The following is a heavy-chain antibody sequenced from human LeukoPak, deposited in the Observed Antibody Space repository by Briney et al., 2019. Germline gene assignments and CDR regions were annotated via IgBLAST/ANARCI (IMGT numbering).Heavy chain of an antibody. Sequence: GGSLRLSCAASGFTFDDYGMSWVRQAPGKGLEWVSGINWNGGSTGYADSVKGRFTISRDNAKNSLYLQMNSLRAEDTVVYYCARVARYGDYIGGSDYWGQGALVTVSS. CDR3: ARVARYGDYIGGSDY. J-gene: IGHJ4*02. V-gene: IGHV3-20*04. D-gene: IGHD4-17*01. CDR2: INWNGGST. CDR1: GFTFDDYG.